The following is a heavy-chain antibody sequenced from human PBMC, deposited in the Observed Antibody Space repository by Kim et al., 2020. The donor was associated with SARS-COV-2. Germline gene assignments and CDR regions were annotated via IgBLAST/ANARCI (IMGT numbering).Heavy chain of an antibody. Sequence: GGSLRLSCAASGFTFSNYSMDWVRQAPRKGLEWVGRSRNEVNKYTTEYAAAVKGRFTVSRDGSKNFLFLKMINLLTEDTAVYYCATLVCGTQSLDRWRQGTLVTVSS. CDR3: ATLVCGTQSLDR. J-gene: IGHJ5*02. D-gene: IGHD1-7*01. CDR2: SRNEVNKYTT. CDR1: GFTFSNYS. V-gene: IGHV3-72*01.